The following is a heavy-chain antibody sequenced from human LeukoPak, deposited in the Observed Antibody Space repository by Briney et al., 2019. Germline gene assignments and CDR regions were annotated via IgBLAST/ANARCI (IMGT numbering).Heavy chain of an antibody. CDR3: ARDPYHYYDSSGLSPLGY. CDR1: GYTFTSYD. D-gene: IGHD3-22*01. J-gene: IGHJ4*02. Sequence: ASVKVSCKASGYTFTSYDINWVRQATGQGLEWMGWMNPNSGNTGYAQKFQGRVTITRNTSISTAYMELSSLRSEDTAVYYCARDPYHYYDSSGLSPLGYWGQGTLVTVSS. V-gene: IGHV1-8*03. CDR2: MNPNSGNT.